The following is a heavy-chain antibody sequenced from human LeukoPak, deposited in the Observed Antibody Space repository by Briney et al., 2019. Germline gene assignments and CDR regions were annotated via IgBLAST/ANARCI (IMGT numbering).Heavy chain of an antibody. CDR2: INHSGST. CDR1: GGSFSGYY. J-gene: IGHJ3*02. V-gene: IGHV4-34*01. D-gene: IGHD3-10*01. Sequence: SGTLSLTCAVYGGSFSGYYWSWIRQPPGKGLEWIGEINHSGSTNYNPSLKSRVTISVDTSKNQFSLKLSSVTAADTAVYYCARMRSMVRGVMDAFDIWGQGTMVTVSS. CDR3: ARMRSMVRGVMDAFDI.